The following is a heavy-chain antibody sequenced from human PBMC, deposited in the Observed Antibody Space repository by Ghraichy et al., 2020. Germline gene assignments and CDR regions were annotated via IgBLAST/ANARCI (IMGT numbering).Heavy chain of an antibody. J-gene: IGHJ3*01. D-gene: IGHD1-1*01. Sequence: ASVKVSCKASGYIFLRYGISWVRQAPGKGLEWMGWISTDNSRRNFAQKFQDRVIMTTDTSTSTVYMELKSLTSDDTGVYYCTRDEDTTTDGFDVWGQGTVITVSS. CDR3: TRDEDTTTDGFDV. CDR2: ISTDNSRR. CDR1: GYIFLRYG. V-gene: IGHV1-18*01.